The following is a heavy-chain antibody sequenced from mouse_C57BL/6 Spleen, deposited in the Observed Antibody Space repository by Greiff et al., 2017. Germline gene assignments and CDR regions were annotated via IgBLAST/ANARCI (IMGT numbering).Heavy chain of an antibody. V-gene: IGHV1-82*01. D-gene: IGHD2-1*01. J-gene: IGHJ1*03. Sequence: VQLQQSGPELVKPGASVKISCKASGYAFSSSWMNWVKQRPGKGLEWIGRIYPGDGDTNYNGKFKGKATLTADKSYSTAYMQLSSLTSEDSAVYFCARWAIYYGNWDWYFDVWGTGTTVTVSS. CDR1: GYAFSSSW. CDR3: ARWAIYYGNWDWYFDV. CDR2: IYPGDGDT.